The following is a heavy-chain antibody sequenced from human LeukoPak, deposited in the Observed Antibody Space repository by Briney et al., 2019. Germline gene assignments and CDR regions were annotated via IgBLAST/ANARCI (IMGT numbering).Heavy chain of an antibody. CDR2: IRTSSSTT. D-gene: IGHD6-6*01. Sequence: GGSLRLSCAASGFTFSSYGMNWVRQAPGKGLEWVSYIRTSSSTTYYADSVKGRFTISRDNANNSLYLRMSSLRPEDTAVYYCAREYSSSSGRAFDIWGQGTMVTVSS. CDR3: AREYSSSSGRAFDI. V-gene: IGHV3-48*01. CDR1: GFTFSSYG. J-gene: IGHJ3*02.